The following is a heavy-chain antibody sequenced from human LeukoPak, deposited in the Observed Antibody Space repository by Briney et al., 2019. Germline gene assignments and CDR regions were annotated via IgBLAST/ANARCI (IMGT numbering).Heavy chain of an antibody. CDR1: GYTFVSYD. CDR3: AREVFSLYRGTTPSFDS. D-gene: IGHD1-14*01. Sequence: GASVKVSCKTSGYTFVSYDINWVRQAPGQGLEWMGWMNPYSGNAGYAEKFQGRVTLTRNTSINTAHMEMNGLTNEDTAVYYCAREVFSLYRGTTPSFDSWGPGALVTVSS. CDR2: MNPYSGNA. J-gene: IGHJ4*02. V-gene: IGHV1-8*02.